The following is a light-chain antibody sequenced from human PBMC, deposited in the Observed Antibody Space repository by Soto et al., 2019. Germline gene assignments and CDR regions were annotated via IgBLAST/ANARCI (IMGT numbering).Light chain of an antibody. CDR2: GAS. V-gene: IGKV1-39*01. Sequence: DIQMTLYPSSLSAYVGDRVTITCRASQTISTFLNWYQKRPGKAPRLLIYGASTLQSGVPSRFNGSGSGTEFTLTIGSVQLEVFAIYSGQQVFSYPWTFGQGTKVEI. CDR3: QQVFSYPWT. CDR1: QTISTF. J-gene: IGKJ1*01.